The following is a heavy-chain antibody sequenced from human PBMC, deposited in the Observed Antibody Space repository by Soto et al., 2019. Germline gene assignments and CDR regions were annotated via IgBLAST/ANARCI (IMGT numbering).Heavy chain of an antibody. V-gene: IGHV1-69*01. Sequence: QVQLVQSGAEVRKPGSSVRVSCKPSGGSFSKNAINWVRQAPGQGLEWMGGIIPIFGLTHYAPEFPGRLTITVDESRTATYSVPRSLTSVATALYYCAAVEVSGSGNSYFYHYYDMDVWGLGPSVTVSS. CDR1: GGSFSKNA. CDR2: IIPIFGLT. J-gene: IGHJ6*02. CDR3: AAVEVSGSGNSYFYHYYDMDV. D-gene: IGHD3-10*01.